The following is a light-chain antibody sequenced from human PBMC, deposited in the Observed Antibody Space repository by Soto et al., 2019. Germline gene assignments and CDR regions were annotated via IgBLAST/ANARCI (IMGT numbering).Light chain of an antibody. CDR2: DVS. CDR1: SSDVGGYNY. V-gene: IGLV2-14*01. Sequence: QSALTQPASVSGSPGQSITISCTGTSSDVGGYNYVSWYQQHPGKAPKLMIYDVSNRPSGVSNRFSGSKSGNTASLTISGLQAEDEADYYCSSYTSSSTPMWGFGGGTKLTVL. J-gene: IGLJ3*02. CDR3: SSYTSSSTPMWG.